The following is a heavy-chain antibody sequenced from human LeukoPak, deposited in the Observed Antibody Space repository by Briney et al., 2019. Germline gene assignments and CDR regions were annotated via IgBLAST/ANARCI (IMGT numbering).Heavy chain of an antibody. Sequence: PGESLRLSCAASGFTFSHAWLSWVRQAPGKGLEWVGRIKSKTDGGTTDYAAPVKGRFTISRDDSKTTLYLQMNSLKTEDTAVYYCTTDLGLVYFDILTGYPPAGYWGQGTLVTVSS. CDR3: TTDLGLVYFDILTGYPPAGY. CDR1: GFTFSHAW. J-gene: IGHJ4*02. CDR2: IKSKTDGGTT. V-gene: IGHV3-15*01. D-gene: IGHD3-9*01.